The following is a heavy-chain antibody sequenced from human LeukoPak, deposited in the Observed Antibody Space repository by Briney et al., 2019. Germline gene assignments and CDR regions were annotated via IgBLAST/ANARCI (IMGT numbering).Heavy chain of an antibody. CDR3: ARVGLGIGNYFDY. V-gene: IGHV3-21*01. CDR1: GFTFSSHS. Sequence: GGSLRLSCAASGFTFSSHSMNWVRQAPGKGLEWVSSISSSSNYIYYADSVKGRFTISRDNAKNSLYLQMNSLRAEDTAVYYCARVGLGIGNYFDYWGQGTLVTVSS. J-gene: IGHJ4*02. CDR2: ISSSSNYI. D-gene: IGHD7-27*01.